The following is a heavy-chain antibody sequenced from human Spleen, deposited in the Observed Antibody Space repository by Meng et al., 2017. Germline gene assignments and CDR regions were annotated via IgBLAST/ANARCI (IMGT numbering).Heavy chain of an antibody. CDR3: ARVLSYYYDSSGYDYFDY. V-gene: IGHV1-69*05. J-gene: IGHJ4*02. Sequence: SVKVSCKASGGTFSSYAISWVRQAPGQGLEWMGGIIPIFGTANYAQKFQGRVTMTRDTSTSTVYMELSSPRSEDTAVYYCARVLSYYYDSSGYDYFDYWGQGTLVTVSS. CDR1: GGTFSSYA. CDR2: IIPIFGTA. D-gene: IGHD3-22*01.